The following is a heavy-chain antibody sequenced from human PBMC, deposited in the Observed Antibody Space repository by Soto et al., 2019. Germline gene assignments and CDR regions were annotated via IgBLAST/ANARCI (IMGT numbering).Heavy chain of an antibody. CDR3: VKGGDWY. J-gene: IGHJ4*02. V-gene: IGHV3-23*01. CDR2: LSASGGDT. CDR1: GFTFSSYA. Sequence: EVQLLESGGDLVQPGGSLRLSCAASGFTFSSYAMTWVRQAPGKGLEWVSTLSASGGDTYYADSVKGRFTISRDNSKNTLYLQMNSLGAEDPAVYYCVKGGDWYWGQGTLVTVSS. D-gene: IGHD3-9*01.